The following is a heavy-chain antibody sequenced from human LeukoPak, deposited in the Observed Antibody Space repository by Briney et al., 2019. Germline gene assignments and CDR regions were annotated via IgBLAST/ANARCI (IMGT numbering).Heavy chain of an antibody. CDR3: ARELFGSGSCPDY. J-gene: IGHJ4*02. CDR2: IVVGSGNT. Sequence: GASVKVSCKASGFTVTSSAVQWVRQARGQRLEWIGWIVVGSGNTNYAQKFQERVTITRDMSTSTAYMELSSLRSEDTAVYYCARELFGSGSCPDYWGQGTLVTVSS. D-gene: IGHD3-10*01. CDR1: GFTVTSSA. V-gene: IGHV1-58*01.